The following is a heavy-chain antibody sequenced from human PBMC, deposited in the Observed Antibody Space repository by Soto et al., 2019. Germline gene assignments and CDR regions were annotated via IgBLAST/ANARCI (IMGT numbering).Heavy chain of an antibody. Sequence: ASVKVSCKASGYTFTGYYMHCVRQAPGQGLEWMGWINPNSGGTNYAQKFQGRVTMTRDTSISTAYMELSRLRSDDTAVYYCARVRAVADNWFDPWGQGTLVTVSS. J-gene: IGHJ5*02. V-gene: IGHV1-2*02. D-gene: IGHD6-19*01. CDR2: INPNSGGT. CDR1: GYTFTGYY. CDR3: ARVRAVADNWFDP.